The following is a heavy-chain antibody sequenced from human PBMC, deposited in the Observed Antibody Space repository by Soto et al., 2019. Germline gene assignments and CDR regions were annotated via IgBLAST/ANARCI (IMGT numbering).Heavy chain of an antibody. J-gene: IGHJ5*02. CDR1: GGSITSSSYY. CDR3: ATQEVGGSYVYTFDP. V-gene: IGHV4-39*01. D-gene: IGHD1-26*01. Sequence: ETLSLTCTVSGGSITSSSYYWGWIRQPPGKGLEWIGSIYYSGSTYYNPSLKSRVTISVDTSKNQFSLKLSSVTAADTAVYYCATQEVGGSYVYTFDPWGQGTLVTVS. CDR2: IYYSGST.